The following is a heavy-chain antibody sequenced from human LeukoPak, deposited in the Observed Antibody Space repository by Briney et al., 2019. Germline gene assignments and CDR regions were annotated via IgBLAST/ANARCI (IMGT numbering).Heavy chain of an antibody. V-gene: IGHV4-34*01. CDR2: INHSGST. J-gene: IGHJ6*03. D-gene: IGHD3-22*01. CDR3: ARAGKSHSSGHYGRYMDV. CDR1: GGSFSGYY. Sequence: SETLSLTCAVYGGSFSGYYWSWIRQPPGKGLEWIGEINHSGSTNYNPSLKSRVTISVDTSKNQFSLKLSSVTAADTAVYYCARAGKSHSSGHYGRYMDVWGKGTTVTVSS.